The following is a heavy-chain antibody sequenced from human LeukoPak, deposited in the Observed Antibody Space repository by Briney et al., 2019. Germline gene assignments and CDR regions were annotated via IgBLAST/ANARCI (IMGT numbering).Heavy chain of an antibody. CDR1: GYTFTSYA. CDR3: ARVGRDDWSYYFDY. D-gene: IGHD3-9*01. V-gene: IGHV1-3*01. Sequence: ASVKVSCKASGYTFTSYAMHWVRQDPGQRLEWMGWINAGNGNTKYSQKFQGRVTITRDTSASTAYMELSSLRSEDTAVYYCARVGRDDWSYYFDYWGQGTLSPSPQ. J-gene: IGHJ4*02. CDR2: INAGNGNT.